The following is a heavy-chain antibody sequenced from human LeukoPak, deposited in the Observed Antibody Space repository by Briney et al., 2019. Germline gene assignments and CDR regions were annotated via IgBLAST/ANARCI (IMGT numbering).Heavy chain of an antibody. Sequence: SEILSLTCTVSGGSISSSNYHWGWIRQPPGKGLEWIGNIYYSGSTNYNPSLKSRVTISVDTSKNQFSLNLSSATAADTAVYYCARSAVRGVIAFDAFDIWGQGTMVTVSS. D-gene: IGHD3-10*01. CDR2: IYYSGST. CDR3: ARSAVRGVIAFDAFDI. V-gene: IGHV4-39*07. CDR1: GGSISSSNYH. J-gene: IGHJ3*02.